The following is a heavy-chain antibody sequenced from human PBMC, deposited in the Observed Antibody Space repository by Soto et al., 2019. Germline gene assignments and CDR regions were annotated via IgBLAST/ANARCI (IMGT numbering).Heavy chain of an antibody. Sequence: SETLSLTCAVSGGSTSGSYYYWGWLRQSPGRGPEWIGSVFYTGFTSYNPSLESRVSVSVDTSKNQFSLKVSAVTAADTAVYYCASSQKGYNWNYFDHWGQGALVTVSS. CDR1: GGSTSGSYYY. D-gene: IGHD1-20*01. V-gene: IGHV4-39*01. CDR2: VFYTGFT. J-gene: IGHJ4*02. CDR3: ASSQKGYNWNYFDH.